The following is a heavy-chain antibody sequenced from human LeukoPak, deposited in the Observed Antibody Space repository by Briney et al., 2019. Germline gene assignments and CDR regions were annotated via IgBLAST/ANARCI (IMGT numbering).Heavy chain of an antibody. V-gene: IGHV1-18*01. Sequence: ASVTVSCKASGYTFTSYGISWVRQAPGQGLEWMGWISAYNGNTNYARKLQGRVTMTTDTSTSTAYMELRSLRSDDTAVYYCAVGPMRAPNWFDPWGQGTLVTVSS. CDR1: GYTFTSYG. CDR3: AVGPMRAPNWFDP. J-gene: IGHJ5*02. CDR2: ISAYNGNT.